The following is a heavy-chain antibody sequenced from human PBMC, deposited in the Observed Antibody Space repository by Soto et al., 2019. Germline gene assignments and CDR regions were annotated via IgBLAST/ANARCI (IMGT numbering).Heavy chain of an antibody. D-gene: IGHD1-26*01. CDR3: AREEPSGEGAYDY. J-gene: IGHJ4*02. V-gene: IGHV3-30-3*01. CDR1: EFTFSSYA. Sequence: QVQLVESGGGVVQPGRSLRLSCAASEFTFSSYAMHWVRQAPGKGLEWVAVISYDGSNKYYADSVKGRFTISRDNSKNTLYLQMNSLRAEDTAVYYCAREEPSGEGAYDYWGQGTLVTVSS. CDR2: ISYDGSNK.